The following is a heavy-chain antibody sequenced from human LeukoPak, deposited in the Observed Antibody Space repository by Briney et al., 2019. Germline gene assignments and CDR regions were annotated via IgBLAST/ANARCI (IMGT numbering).Heavy chain of an antibody. V-gene: IGHV1-8*03. CDR2: MNPNSGNT. CDR3: ARGGITDYYYYYMDV. CDR1: GYTFTSYD. D-gene: IGHD3-3*01. J-gene: IGHJ6*03. Sequence: VASVKVSCKASGYTFTSYDINWVRQATGQGLEWMGWMNPNSGNTGYAQKFQGRVTITRNTSISTAYMELSSLRSEDTAVYYCARGGITDYYYYYMDVWGKGTMVTVSS.